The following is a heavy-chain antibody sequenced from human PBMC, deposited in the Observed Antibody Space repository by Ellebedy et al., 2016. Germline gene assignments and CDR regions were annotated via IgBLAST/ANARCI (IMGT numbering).Heavy chain of an antibody. CDR3: ARNDYGGNRFDP. V-gene: IGHV4-4*02. CDR2: IYHSGST. D-gene: IGHD4-23*01. J-gene: IGHJ5*02. Sequence: SETLSLTCAVSGGSISSSNWWSWVRQPPGKGLEWIGEIYHSGSTNYNPSLKSRVTISVDTSKNQFSLKLSSVTAADTAVYYCARNDYGGNRFDPWGQGTLVTVSS. CDR1: GGSISSSNW.